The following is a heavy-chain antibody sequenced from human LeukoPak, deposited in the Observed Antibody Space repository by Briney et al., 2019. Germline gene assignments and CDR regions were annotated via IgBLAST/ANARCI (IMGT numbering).Heavy chain of an antibody. CDR1: GFTVSSNY. CDR3: ARDLTGYSSGFDY. D-gene: IGHD6-19*01. CDR2: IYSGGST. Sequence: GGSLRLSCAASGFTVSSNYMSWVRQAPGKGLEWVSVIYSGGSTYYADSVKGRFTISRDSSKNTLYLQMNSLRAEDTAVYYCARDLTGYSSGFDYWGQGTLVTVSS. J-gene: IGHJ4*02. V-gene: IGHV3-66*01.